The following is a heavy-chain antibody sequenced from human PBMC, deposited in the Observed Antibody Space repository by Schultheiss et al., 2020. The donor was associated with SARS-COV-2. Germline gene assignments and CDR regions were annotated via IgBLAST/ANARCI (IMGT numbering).Heavy chain of an antibody. D-gene: IGHD6-13*01. V-gene: IGHV4-61*08. J-gene: IGHJ6*02. CDR1: GGSISSGGYY. CDR2: VYYSGNT. Sequence: SETLSLTCSVSGGSISSGGYYWSWIRQPPGKGLEWIGYVYYSGNTNYSPSLKSRVTMSVDTSKNQFSLKLSSVTAADTAVYYCARQYEYSSSWYYYYGMDVWGQGTTVTVSS. CDR3: ARQYEYSSSWYYYYGMDV.